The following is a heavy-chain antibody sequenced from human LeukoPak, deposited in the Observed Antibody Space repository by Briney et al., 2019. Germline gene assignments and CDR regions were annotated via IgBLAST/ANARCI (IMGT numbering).Heavy chain of an antibody. V-gene: IGHV1-18*01. CDR1: GFTFIEYG. CDR2: ISGYSGRA. D-gene: IGHD6-13*01. Sequence: GASVKVSCKSSGFTFIEYGVHWVRQAPGQGLEWMGWISGYSGRAHFPQNVQGRVTMTTEPSTNTTSLDIKSLRSDDTAVYYCARDFGGHKVGSIAASGTTMGYWGQGTLITVSS. CDR3: ARDFGGHKVGSIAASGTTMGY. J-gene: IGHJ4*02.